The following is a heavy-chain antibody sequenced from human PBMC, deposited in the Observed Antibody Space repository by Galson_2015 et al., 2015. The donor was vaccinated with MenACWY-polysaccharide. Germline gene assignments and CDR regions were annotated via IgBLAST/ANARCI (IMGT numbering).Heavy chain of an antibody. D-gene: IGHD1-26*01. CDR3: VKGGWGDN. V-gene: IGHV3-23*01. J-gene: IGHJ4*02. Sequence: SLRLSCAASGFNFSILVMTRVRQGPGKGLEWVSAISPGSQTTYYSDSVKGRFSISRDNSKDTLYLQMDSLRAEDTAVYYCVKGGWGDNWGQGTLVTVSS. CDR1: GFNFSILV. CDR2: ISPGSQTT.